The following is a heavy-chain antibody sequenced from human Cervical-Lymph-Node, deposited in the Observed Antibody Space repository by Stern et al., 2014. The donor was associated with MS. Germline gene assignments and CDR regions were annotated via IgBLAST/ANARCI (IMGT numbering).Heavy chain of an antibody. CDR2: ISYDGSNK. V-gene: IGHV3-30*18. CDR3: AKDLAPMVRGVDGMDV. J-gene: IGHJ6*02. Sequence: VQLVESGGGVVQPGRSLRLSCAASGFTFSNYGMHLVRQAPGKGLEWVAVISYDGSNKYYSDSVKGRFTISRDNSKNTLYLQMNSLRAVDTAVYYCAKDLAPMVRGVDGMDVWGQGTTVTVSS. CDR1: GFTFSNYG. D-gene: IGHD3-10*01.